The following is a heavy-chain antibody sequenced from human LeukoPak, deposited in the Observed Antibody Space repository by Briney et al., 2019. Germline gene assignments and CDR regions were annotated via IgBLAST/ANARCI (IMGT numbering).Heavy chain of an antibody. CDR3: AREDCSGGSCYHDY. CDR2: IIPIFGTA. V-gene: IGHV1-69*05. Sequence: SVKVSCKASGYTFTGYYMHWVRQAPGQGLEWMGRIIPIFGTANYAQKFQGRVTITTDESTSTAYMELSSLRSEDTAVYYCAREDCSGGSCYHDYWGQGTLVTVSS. D-gene: IGHD2-15*01. CDR1: GYTFTGYY. J-gene: IGHJ4*02.